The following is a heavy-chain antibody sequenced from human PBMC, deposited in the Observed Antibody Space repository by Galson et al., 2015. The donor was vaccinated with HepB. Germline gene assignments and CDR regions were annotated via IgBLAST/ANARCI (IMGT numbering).Heavy chain of an antibody. D-gene: IGHD1-26*01. V-gene: IGHV1-24*01. CDR3: ATLGELRFSGGDY. J-gene: IGHJ4*02. CDR1: GGTFSSYA. CDR2: FDPEDGET. Sequence: SVKVSCKASGGTFSSYAISWVRQAPGQGLEWMGGFDPEDGETIYAQKFQGRVTMTEDTSTDTAYMELSSLRSEDTAVYYCATLGELRFSGGDYWGQGTLVTVSS.